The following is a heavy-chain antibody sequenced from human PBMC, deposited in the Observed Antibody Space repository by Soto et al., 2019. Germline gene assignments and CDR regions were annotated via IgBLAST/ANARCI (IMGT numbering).Heavy chain of an antibody. CDR3: ARTSSGTREGFDP. CDR2: INPNNGNT. J-gene: IGHJ5*02. V-gene: IGHV1-8*01. CDR1: GYTFTSYD. D-gene: IGHD1-7*01. Sequence: ASVKVSCKASGYTFTSYDINWVRQATGQGLEWMGWINPNNGNTGYAQKFQGRVTMTRSTSINTAYMELSSLRSDDTAVYYCARTSSGTREGFDPWGQGTLVTVSS.